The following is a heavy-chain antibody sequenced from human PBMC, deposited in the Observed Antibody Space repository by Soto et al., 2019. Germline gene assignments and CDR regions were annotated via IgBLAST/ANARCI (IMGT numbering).Heavy chain of an antibody. V-gene: IGHV5-10-1*01. Sequence: GESLKISCKGSGYSFTSYWISWVRQMPGKGLEWMGRIDPSDSYTNYSPSFQGHVTISADKSISTAYLQWSSLKASDTAMYYCARPLTTLTTWHYGMDVWGQGTTVTVSS. D-gene: IGHD4-17*01. CDR3: ARPLTTLTTWHYGMDV. CDR1: GYSFTSYW. CDR2: IDPSDSYT. J-gene: IGHJ6*02.